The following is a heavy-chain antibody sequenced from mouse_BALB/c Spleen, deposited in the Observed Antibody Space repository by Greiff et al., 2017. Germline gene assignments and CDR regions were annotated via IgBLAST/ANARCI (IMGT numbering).Heavy chain of an antibody. D-gene: IGHD2-3*01. CDR3: AEGIYDGYYDYFDY. V-gene: IGHV14-3*02. CDR1: GFNIKDTY. CDR2: IDPANGNT. J-gene: IGHJ2*01. Sequence: EVKLMESGAELVKPGASVKLSCTASGFNIKDTYMHWVKQRPEQGLEWIGRIDPANGNTKYDPKFQGKATITADTSSNTAYLQLSSLTSEDTAVYYCAEGIYDGYYDYFDYWGQGTTLTVSS.